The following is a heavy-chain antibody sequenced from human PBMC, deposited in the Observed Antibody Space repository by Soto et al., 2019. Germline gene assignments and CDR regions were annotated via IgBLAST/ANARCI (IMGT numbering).Heavy chain of an antibody. D-gene: IGHD3-10*01. V-gene: IGHV2-5*01. CDR1: GFSLSTSGVG. J-gene: IGHJ4*02. CDR2: IYWNDDK. Sequence: QITLKESAPSLVKPTQTLTLTCTFSGFSLSTSGVGVGWIRQPPGKALEWLALIYWNDDKRYSPSLTSRLTITKDTSKNEVVLTMTIMDPVDTATYYCAHSGPVVRGVMGLNFDYWGQGTLVTVSS. CDR3: AHSGPVVRGVMGLNFDY.